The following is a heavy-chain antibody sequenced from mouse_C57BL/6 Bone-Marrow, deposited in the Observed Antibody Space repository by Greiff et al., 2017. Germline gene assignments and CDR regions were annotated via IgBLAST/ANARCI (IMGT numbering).Heavy chain of an antibody. CDR3: TTYLWFAY. CDR2: IDPENGDT. D-gene: IGHD5-1*01. V-gene: IGHV14-4*01. CDR1: GFNIKDDY. J-gene: IGHJ3*01. Sequence: VQLQQSGAELVRPGASVKLSCTASGFNIKDDYMHWVKQRPEQGLEWIGWIDPENGDTEYASKFQGKATITADTSSNTAYLQLSSLTSKDTAVYYCTTYLWFAYWGHGALVTVSA.